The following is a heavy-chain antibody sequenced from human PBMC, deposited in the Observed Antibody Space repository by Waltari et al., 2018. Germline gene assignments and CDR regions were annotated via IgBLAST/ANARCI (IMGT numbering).Heavy chain of an antibody. J-gene: IGHJ4*02. D-gene: IGHD1-26*01. Sequence: QVQLQESGPGLVKPSETLSLTCAVSGYSISSGYFWGWIRKPPGKGLEWIGSIYHSGRTYYNPSLNSRVTISVDTSKNQFSLKLSSVTAADTAVYYCARNSGNYSFFYWGQGTLVTVSS. CDR3: ARNSGNYSFFY. CDR1: GYSISSGYF. CDR2: IYHSGRT. V-gene: IGHV4-38-2*01.